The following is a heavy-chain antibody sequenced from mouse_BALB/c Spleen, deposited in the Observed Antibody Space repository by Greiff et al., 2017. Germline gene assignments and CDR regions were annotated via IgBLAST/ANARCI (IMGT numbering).Heavy chain of an antibody. D-gene: IGHD2-10*02. V-gene: IGHV5-4*02. CDR3: ARDQYGNFYWYFDV. J-gene: IGHJ1*01. Sequence: EVMLVESGGGLVKPGGSLKLSCAASGFTFSDYYMYWVRQTPEKRLEWVATISDGGSYTYYPDSVKGRFTISRDNAKNNLYLQMSSLKSEDTAMYYCARDQYGNFYWYFDVWGAGTTVTVSS. CDR2: ISDGGSYT. CDR1: GFTFSDYY.